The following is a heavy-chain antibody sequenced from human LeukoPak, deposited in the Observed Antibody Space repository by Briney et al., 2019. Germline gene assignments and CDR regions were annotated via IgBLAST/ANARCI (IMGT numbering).Heavy chain of an antibody. J-gene: IGHJ4*02. Sequence: GESLKISCTASGYDFANSWIGWVRQMPGKGLEWMGIIYPGDSDTRYSPSFQGQVTISADKSIRTAYLQWSSLKASDTAIYYCARHHDYGDYGCFDYWGQGTLVTVSS. V-gene: IGHV5-51*01. CDR1: GYDFANSW. CDR3: ARHHDYGDYGCFDY. CDR2: IYPGDSDT. D-gene: IGHD4-17*01.